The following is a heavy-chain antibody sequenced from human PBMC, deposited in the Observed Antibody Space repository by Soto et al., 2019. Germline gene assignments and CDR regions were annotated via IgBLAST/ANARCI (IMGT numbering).Heavy chain of an antibody. V-gene: IGHV3-30-3*01. D-gene: IGHD2-21*01. CDR3: AREVLWSRYFDY. J-gene: IGHJ4*02. CDR1: AFSFSNYV. CDR2: MSYDGTTK. Sequence: QVQLVESGGGVVQPGRSLRLSCAASAFSFSNYVMYWVRQAPDKGVEWVAFMSYDGTTKSYADSVKGRFTISRDNSQNTLYLQMHSLRPEDTGVYYYAREVLWSRYFDYWGQGTLVTVSS.